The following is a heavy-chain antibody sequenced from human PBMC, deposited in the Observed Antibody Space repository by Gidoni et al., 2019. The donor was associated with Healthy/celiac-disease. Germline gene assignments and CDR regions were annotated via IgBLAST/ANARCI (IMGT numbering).Heavy chain of an antibody. CDR3: ARDRPYYYGTPVGWYYYYGMDV. CDR1: GFTFSSYG. J-gene: IGHJ6*02. V-gene: IGHV3-33*08. Sequence: QVQLLESGAGVVQLGRSLTLSCAASGFTFSSYGMHWVRPAPGKGLEWVAVIWYDGSNKYYADSVKGRFTISRDNSKNTLYLQMNSLRAEDTAVYYCARDRPYYYGTPVGWYYYYGMDVWGQGTTVTVSS. CDR2: IWYDGSNK. D-gene: IGHD3-10*01.